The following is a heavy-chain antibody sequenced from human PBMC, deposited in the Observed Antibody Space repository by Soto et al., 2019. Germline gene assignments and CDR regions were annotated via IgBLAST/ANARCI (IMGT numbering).Heavy chain of an antibody. CDR1: GFTFSIHS. Sequence: QVQLVESGGGVVQPGTSLTLSCEASGFTFSIHSIHWIRQAPGKGLEWVAVIGHDGSVTVYGDSVKGRFALSRDNAKNTVFLHKNSLGPADTALYYCAREVSPVAGPWDFDLWGRGTLVSVSS. CDR2: IGHDGSVT. CDR3: AREVSPVAGPWDFDL. D-gene: IGHD2-15*01. V-gene: IGHV3-30*09. J-gene: IGHJ2*01.